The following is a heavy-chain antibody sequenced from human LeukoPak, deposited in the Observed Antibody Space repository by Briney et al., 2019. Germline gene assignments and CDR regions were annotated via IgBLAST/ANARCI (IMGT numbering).Heavy chain of an antibody. D-gene: IGHD6-13*01. CDR1: GFTFSSSA. Sequence: PGGSLRLSCATSGFTFSSSAMSWVRQAPGKGLAWVSTISGSGGGTYYADSVKGRFTISRDNSKNTLYLQMNSLRAEDTAVYYCARDVLIAADGVIRLDAFDIWGQGTVVTGSS. CDR3: ARDVLIAADGVIRLDAFDI. CDR2: ISGSGGGT. J-gene: IGHJ3*02. V-gene: IGHV3-23*01.